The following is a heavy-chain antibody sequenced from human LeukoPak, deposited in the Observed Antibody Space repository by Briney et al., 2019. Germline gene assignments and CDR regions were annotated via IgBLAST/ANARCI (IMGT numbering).Heavy chain of an antibody. CDR1: GFTFSSYS. J-gene: IGHJ3*02. D-gene: IGHD3-22*01. CDR3: ARAVIVGAFDI. Sequence: GGSLRLSCAASGFTFSSYSMNWVRQAPGKGLEWVSYISSSGSTIYYADSVKGRFTISRDNAKNSLYLQMNSLRAEDTAVYYCARAVIVGAFDIWGQGTMVTVSS. V-gene: IGHV3-48*04. CDR2: ISSSGSTI.